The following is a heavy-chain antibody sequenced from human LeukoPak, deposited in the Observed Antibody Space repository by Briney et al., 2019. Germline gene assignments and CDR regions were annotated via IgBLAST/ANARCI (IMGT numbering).Heavy chain of an antibody. D-gene: IGHD3-22*01. V-gene: IGHV1-69*05. CDR2: IIPIFGTA. CDR3: ARGDSSGYYFLI. J-gene: IGHJ4*02. Sequence: ASVKVSCKASGGTFSSYAISWVRQAPGQGLEWMGGIIPIFGTANYAQKFQGRVTITTDESTSTAYMELSSLRSEDTAVYYCARGDSSGYYFLIWGQGTLVTVSS. CDR1: GGTFSSYA.